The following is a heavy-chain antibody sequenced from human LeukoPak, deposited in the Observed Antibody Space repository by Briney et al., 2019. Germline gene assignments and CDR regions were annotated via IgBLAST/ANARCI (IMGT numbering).Heavy chain of an antibody. CDR3: ARDCGTTICYALY. CDR1: GYTFTSYG. CDR2: ISAYNGNT. V-gene: IGHV1-18*01. J-gene: IGHJ4*02. Sequence: AAVKVSCKASGYTFTSYGISWVRQAPGQGLEWMGWISAYNGNTNYAQKVQGRVTMTTDTSTNTAYMELRSLRSADTAVYYCARDCGTTICYALYWGQGTLVTVSS. D-gene: IGHD2-2*01.